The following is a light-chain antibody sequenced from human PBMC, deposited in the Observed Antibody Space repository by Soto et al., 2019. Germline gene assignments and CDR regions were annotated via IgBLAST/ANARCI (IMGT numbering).Light chain of an antibody. Sequence: DIQMTQSPSTLSASVGDRVTITCRASQSISSWLAWYQQKPGKAPKLLIYDASSLESGVPSRFSGSRSGTEFTHTISSLQPDDFATYYCQQYNSYSWTVGQGTKVEIK. V-gene: IGKV1-5*01. CDR1: QSISSW. CDR3: QQYNSYSWT. CDR2: DAS. J-gene: IGKJ1*01.